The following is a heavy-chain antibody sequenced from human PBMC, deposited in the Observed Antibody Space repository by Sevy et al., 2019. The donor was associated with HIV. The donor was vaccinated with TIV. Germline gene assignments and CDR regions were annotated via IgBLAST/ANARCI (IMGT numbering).Heavy chain of an antibody. Sequence: PGGSLRLSCAASGFTFSSYSMNWVRQAPGKGLEWDSSISSSSSYIYYADSVKGRFTISRDNARNLVYLQMSSLTAEDTALYYCVRAIAADASLWGQGTLVTVSS. CDR3: VRAIAADASL. D-gene: IGHD6-13*01. V-gene: IGHV3-21*01. CDR2: ISSSSSYI. J-gene: IGHJ4*02. CDR1: GFTFSSYS.